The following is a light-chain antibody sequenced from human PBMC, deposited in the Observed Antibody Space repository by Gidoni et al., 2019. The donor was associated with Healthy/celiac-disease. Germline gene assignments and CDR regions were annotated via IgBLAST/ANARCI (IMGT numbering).Light chain of an antibody. J-gene: IGKJ2*01. CDR3: QQYGSSPPVYT. CDR1: QSVSSSY. Sequence: IVLTQSPGTLSLSPGERATLSCRASQSVSSSYVAWYQQKPGQAPRLLIYGAASRATGIPDRFSGSGSGTDFTLTISRLEPEDFAVYYCQQYGSSPPVYTFXXXTKLEIK. CDR2: GAA. V-gene: IGKV3-20*01.